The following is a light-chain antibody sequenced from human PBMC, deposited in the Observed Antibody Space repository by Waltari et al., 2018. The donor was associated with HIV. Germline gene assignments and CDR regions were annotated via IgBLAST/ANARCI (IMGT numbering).Light chain of an antibody. V-gene: IGLV1-47*01. CDR2: HTN. CDR1: RSTLVTNY. Sequence: QSVLPQPPSASGPPGQRVTIPCSGSRSTLVTNYVSWYTQFPGTAPELVVYHTNQRPLGVPDRFSGSKSGTSASLAISGLRSEDEADYYCAAWDDSLSAWLFGGGTRLNVL. J-gene: IGLJ2*01. CDR3: AAWDDSLSAWL.